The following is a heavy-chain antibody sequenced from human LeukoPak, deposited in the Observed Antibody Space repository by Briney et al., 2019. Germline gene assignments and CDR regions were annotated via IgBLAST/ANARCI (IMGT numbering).Heavy chain of an antibody. D-gene: IGHD6-13*01. CDR3: ARELGYAFDI. V-gene: IGHV3-11*04. Sequence: GGSLRLSCAASGFTFSDYYMSWIRQAPGKGLEWVSYISSSGSTIYYADSVKGRFTISRDSSKNTLYLQMNTLRAEDTALYYCARELGYAFDIWGQGTMVTVSS. CDR2: ISSSGSTI. CDR1: GFTFSDYY. J-gene: IGHJ3*02.